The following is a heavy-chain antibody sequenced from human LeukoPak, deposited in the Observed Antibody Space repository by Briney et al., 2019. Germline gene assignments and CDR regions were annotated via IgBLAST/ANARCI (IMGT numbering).Heavy chain of an antibody. CDR1: GGSISSGSYY. CDR3: ARGYRTMVRARSYYYYYYMDV. J-gene: IGHJ6*03. V-gene: IGHV4-61*02. D-gene: IGHD3-10*01. Sequence: SETLFLTCAVSGGSISSGSYYWSWIRQPAGKGLEWIGRIYTSGSTNYNPSLKSRVTISVDTSKNQFSLKLSSVTAADTAVYYCARGYRTMVRARSYYYYYYMDVWGKGTTVTISS. CDR2: IYTSGST.